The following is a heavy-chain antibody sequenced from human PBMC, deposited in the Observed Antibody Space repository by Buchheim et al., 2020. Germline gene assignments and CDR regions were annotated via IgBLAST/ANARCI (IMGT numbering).Heavy chain of an antibody. CDR2: ISSDGNKK. Sequence: QVHLVESGGGVVQPGRSLRLSCAAFGFDFSGCGMHWGRQAPGKGLEWVAVISSDGNKKYYADSVNGRFTISRDNSRNTLYLQMDSLWPEDTAVYYCAKDLSGSYWSADHWGQGTL. V-gene: IGHV3-30*18. CDR1: GFDFSGCG. CDR3: AKDLSGSYWSADH. D-gene: IGHD1-26*01. J-gene: IGHJ5*02.